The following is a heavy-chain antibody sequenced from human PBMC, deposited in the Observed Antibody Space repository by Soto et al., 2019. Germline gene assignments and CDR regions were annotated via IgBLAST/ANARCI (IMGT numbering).Heavy chain of an antibody. CDR3: AGVRGPYCGGECYPPTPNWFDP. CDR1: GGSISSGGYS. V-gene: IGHV4-30-2*01. J-gene: IGHJ5*02. CDR2: IYHSGST. D-gene: IGHD2-21*01. Sequence: QLQLQESGSGLVKPSQTLSLTCAVSGGSISSGGYSWSWIRQPPGKGLEWIGYIYHSGSTYYNPSLKSRDTISVDRSKNQFALKLSSVTAADSAVYYCAGVRGPYCGGECYPPTPNWFDPWGQGTLVTVSS.